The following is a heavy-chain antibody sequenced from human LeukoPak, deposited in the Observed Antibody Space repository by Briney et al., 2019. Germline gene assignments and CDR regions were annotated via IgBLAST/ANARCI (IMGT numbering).Heavy chain of an antibody. CDR3: AKDATAVVGTVYMDV. CDR1: GFTFSSYA. D-gene: IGHD6-13*01. J-gene: IGHJ6*03. CDR2: ISGSGGST. V-gene: IGHV3-23*01. Sequence: PGGSLRLSCAASGFTFSSYAMSWVRQAPGKGLEWVSAISGSGGSTYYADSVKGRFTISRDNSKNSLYLQMDSLRAEDTAVYYCAKDATAVVGTVYMDVWGKGTTVTISS.